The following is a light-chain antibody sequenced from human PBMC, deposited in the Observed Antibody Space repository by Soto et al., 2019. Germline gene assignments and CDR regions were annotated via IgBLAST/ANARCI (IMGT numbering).Light chain of an antibody. Sequence: EIVLTQSPATLSLSPGERATLSCGASRSVSSYLAWYQQKPGQAPRLLIFDASYRATGIPARFSDSGSGTGFTLTISSREPEDFAVYYCQHRSDWPPRLTFGGGTKVEIK. CDR1: RSVSSY. V-gene: IGKV3-11*01. J-gene: IGKJ4*01. CDR3: QHRSDWPPRLT. CDR2: DAS.